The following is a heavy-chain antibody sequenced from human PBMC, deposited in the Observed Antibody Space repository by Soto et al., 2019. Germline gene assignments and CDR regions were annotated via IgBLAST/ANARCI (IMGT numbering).Heavy chain of an antibody. V-gene: IGHV3-7*03. CDR1: GFTFSSYW. CDR3: AKRHTTVATPANYFDY. CDR2: IKKDGSEK. Sequence: GGTLRLSCAASGFTFSSYWMSWVRQAPGKGLEWVANIKKDGSEKYYADSVKGRFTISRDDSKNTLYLQMNSLRAGDTAVYYCAKRHTTVATPANYFDYWGQGTLVTVSS. J-gene: IGHJ4*02. D-gene: IGHD1-1*01.